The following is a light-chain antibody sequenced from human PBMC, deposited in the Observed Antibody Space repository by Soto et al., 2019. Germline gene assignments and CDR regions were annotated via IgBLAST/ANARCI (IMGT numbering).Light chain of an antibody. CDR3: CSYAGSGTLV. CDR2: EVN. CDR1: SSDVGSYNL. Sequence: QSALTQPASVSGSPGQSITISCTGTSSDVGSYNLVSWYQQHPGKAPKLMIYEVNKRPSGVSNRFSGSKSGNTASLTISGLQAEDEADYYCCSYAGSGTLVFGGGTKLTVL. J-gene: IGLJ2*01. V-gene: IGLV2-23*02.